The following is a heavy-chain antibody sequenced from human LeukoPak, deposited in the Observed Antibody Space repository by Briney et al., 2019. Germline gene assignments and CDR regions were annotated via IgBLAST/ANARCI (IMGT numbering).Heavy chain of an antibody. J-gene: IGHJ4*02. CDR2: ISAYNGNT. CDR1: GYTFTSYG. CDR3: ARARYCSSTSCSEFDY. Sequence: GASVEVSCKASGYTFTSYGISWVRQAPGQGLEWMGWISAYNGNTNYAQKLQGRVTMTTDTSTSTAYMELRSLRSDDTAVYYCARARYCSSTSCSEFDYWGQGTLVTVSS. D-gene: IGHD2-2*01. V-gene: IGHV1-18*01.